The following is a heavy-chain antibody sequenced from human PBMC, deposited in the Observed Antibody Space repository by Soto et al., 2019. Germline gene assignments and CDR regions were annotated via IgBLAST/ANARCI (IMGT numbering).Heavy chain of an antibody. Sequence: EVQLVESGGGLVQPGRSLRLSCAASGFTFDDYAMHWVRQAPGKGLEWVSGISWNSGSIGYADSVKGRFTISRDNAKNSLYLQMNSLRAEDTALYYCAKGLFACSSTSCWGIDYWGQGTLVTDSS. V-gene: IGHV3-9*01. CDR1: GFTFDDYA. CDR2: ISWNSGSI. J-gene: IGHJ4*02. D-gene: IGHD2-2*01. CDR3: AKGLFACSSTSCWGIDY.